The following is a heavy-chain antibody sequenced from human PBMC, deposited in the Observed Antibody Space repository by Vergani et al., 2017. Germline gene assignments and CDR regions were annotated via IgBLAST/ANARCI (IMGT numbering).Heavy chain of an antibody. CDR2: IRSKAYGQPK. D-gene: IGHD3-10*01. V-gene: IGHV3-49*03. CDR1: GFTFGYYA. CDR3: VIDQVTMLRGSYALDI. J-gene: IGHJ3*02. Sequence: EVQLVESGGDLVQPGRSLRLSCTASGFTFGYYAMDWFRQAPGQGREWVGGIRSKAYGQPKIYAASVKCRFTISRDDSKSIAYLQMNNLQTEDTAMYYCVIDQVTMLRGSYALDIWGQGTMVTVSS.